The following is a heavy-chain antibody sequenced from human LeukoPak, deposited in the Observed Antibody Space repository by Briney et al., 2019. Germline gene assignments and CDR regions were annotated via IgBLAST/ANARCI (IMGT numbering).Heavy chain of an antibody. J-gene: IGHJ3*02. CDR3: ARGLKTVTDAFDI. Sequence: SETLSLTCVVYGGSFSGYYWSWIRQPPGKGLEWIGEINHSGSTNYNPSLKSRVTISVDTSKNQFSLKLSSVTAADTAVYYCARGLKTVTDAFDIWGQGTMVTVSS. D-gene: IGHD4-17*01. CDR1: GGSFSGYY. CDR2: INHSGST. V-gene: IGHV4-34*01.